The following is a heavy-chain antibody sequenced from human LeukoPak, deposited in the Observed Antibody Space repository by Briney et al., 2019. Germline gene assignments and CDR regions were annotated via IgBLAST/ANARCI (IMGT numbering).Heavy chain of an antibody. CDR2: INHSGST. J-gene: IGHJ6*03. D-gene: IGHD6-6*01. CDR1: GGSLSSYY. V-gene: IGHV4-34*01. CDR3: ARVRYSSSYYYYYYYMDV. Sequence: SETLSLTCAVCGGSLSSYYWSWIRQPPGKGLEWIGEINHSGSTNYNPSLKSRVTISVDTSKNQFSLKLSSVTAADTAVYYCARVRYSSSYYYYYYYMDVWGKGTTVTVSS.